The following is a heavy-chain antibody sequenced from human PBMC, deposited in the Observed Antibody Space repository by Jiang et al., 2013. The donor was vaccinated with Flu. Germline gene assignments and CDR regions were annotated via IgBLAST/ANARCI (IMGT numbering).Heavy chain of an antibody. J-gene: IGHJ5*02. D-gene: IGHD3-10*01. V-gene: IGHV7-4-1*02. CDR3: ARNRITMVRGVYPPQWFDP. CDR2: INTNTGNP. CDR1: GYTFTSYA. Sequence: QSGSELKKPGASVKVSCKASGYTFTSYAMNWVRQAPGQGLEWMGWINTNTGNPTYAQGFTGRFVFSLDTSVSTAYLQISSLKAEDTAVYYCARNRITMVRGVYPPQWFDPWGQGTLVTVSS.